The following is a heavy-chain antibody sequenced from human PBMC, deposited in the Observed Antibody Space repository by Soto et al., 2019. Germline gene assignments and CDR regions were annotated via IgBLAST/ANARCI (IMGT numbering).Heavy chain of an antibody. CDR3: ASYRGALYFES. V-gene: IGHV4-59*01. CDR1: VRSLGSSY. CDR2: VFYGGT. D-gene: IGHD3-16*01. Sequence: SDSLSGTSSLAVRSLGSSYWSWIRQSPDKGLEWVGYVFYGGTDYNPSLGGRVSMSVETSKSQFSLKLTSVTVADTAVYYCASYRGALYFESWGPGILVT. J-gene: IGHJ4*02.